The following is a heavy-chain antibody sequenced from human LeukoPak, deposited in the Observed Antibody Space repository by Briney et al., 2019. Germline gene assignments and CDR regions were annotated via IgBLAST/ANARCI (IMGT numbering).Heavy chain of an antibody. CDR3: ARDDYYGSGYYMDV. Sequence: GGSRKLSCAPPESTLGSSWFPWFRQAPGKGLFWASRINSDGSSTSYADSVKGRFTISRDNAKNTLYLQMNSLRAEDTAVYYCARDDYYGSGYYMDVWGKGTTVTISS. V-gene: IGHV3-74*01. CDR2: INSDGSST. J-gene: IGHJ6*03. CDR1: ESTLGSSW. D-gene: IGHD3-10*01.